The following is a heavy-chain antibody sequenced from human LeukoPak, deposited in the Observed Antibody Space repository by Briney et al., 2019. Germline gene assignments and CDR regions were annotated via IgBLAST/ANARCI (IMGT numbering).Heavy chain of an antibody. CDR2: IYYSGST. Sequence: PSETLSLTCTVSGGSISSSSYYWGWIRQPPGKGLEWIGTIYYSGSTYYNPSLKSRVTISVDTSKNQFSLKLSSVTAADTAVYYCVRPNRTIAAVSDAVDIWGQGTMVTVSS. J-gene: IGHJ3*02. D-gene: IGHD6-13*01. CDR1: GGSISSSSYY. CDR3: VRPNRTIAAVSDAVDI. V-gene: IGHV4-39*01.